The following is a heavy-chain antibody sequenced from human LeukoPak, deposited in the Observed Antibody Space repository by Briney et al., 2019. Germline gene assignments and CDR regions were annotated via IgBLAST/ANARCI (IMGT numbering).Heavy chain of an antibody. V-gene: IGHV3-7*01. CDR2: IKQDGSEK. J-gene: IGHJ6*03. CDR3: ARDISTSQYYYYYYMDV. CDR1: GFAFSSYW. Sequence: PGGSLRLSCAASGFAFSSYWMNWVRQAPGKGLEWVANIKQDGSEKYYVDSVKGRFTISRDNAKNSLYLQMNSLRAEDTAVYYCARDISTSQYYYYYYMDVWGKGTTVTVSS. D-gene: IGHD2-2*01.